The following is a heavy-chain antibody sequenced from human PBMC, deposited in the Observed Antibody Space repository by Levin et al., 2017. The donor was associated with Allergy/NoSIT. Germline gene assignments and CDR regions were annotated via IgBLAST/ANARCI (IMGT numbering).Heavy chain of an antibody. Sequence: GESLKISCAVSGFTVSHNYMSWIRQAPGKGLEWVSVVYNGDNTYYADSVKGRFTISADDSKNTLYLQMNSLGAEDTAVYFCATQSGYDTSFQYWGQGTLVTVSS. CDR3: ATQSGYDTSFQY. D-gene: IGHD5-12*01. J-gene: IGHJ4*02. CDR2: VYNGDNT. CDR1: GFTVSHNY. V-gene: IGHV3-66*04.